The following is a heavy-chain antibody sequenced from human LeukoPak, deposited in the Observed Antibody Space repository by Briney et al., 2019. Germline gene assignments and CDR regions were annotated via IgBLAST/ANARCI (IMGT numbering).Heavy chain of an antibody. CDR3: AKEYKVGTTTKCFQH. CDR2: ISISGATT. V-gene: IGHV3-23*01. Sequence: GGSLRLTCAASGFTISSYAVSWIRQAPGKGLEWVSAISISGATTHYADSVKGRFTISRDNSKNTMYLEVNSLRAEDTAIYYCAKEYKVGTTTKCFQHWGQGTLPTVSS. D-gene: IGHD1-26*01. J-gene: IGHJ1*01. CDR1: GFTISSYA.